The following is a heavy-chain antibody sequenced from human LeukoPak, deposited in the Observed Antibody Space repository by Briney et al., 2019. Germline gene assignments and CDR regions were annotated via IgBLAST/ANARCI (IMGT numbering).Heavy chain of an antibody. Sequence: SETLSLTCAVSGGSISSGGYSWSWIRQPPGKGLEWIGYIYHSGSTYYNPSLKSRVTISVDRSKNQFSLKLSSVTAADTAVYYCARGHGSGSNDVFDIGGQVKMVTVSS. D-gene: IGHD3-10*01. V-gene: IGHV4-30-2*01. CDR3: ARGHGSGSNDVFDI. J-gene: IGHJ3*02. CDR1: GGSISSGGYS. CDR2: IYHSGST.